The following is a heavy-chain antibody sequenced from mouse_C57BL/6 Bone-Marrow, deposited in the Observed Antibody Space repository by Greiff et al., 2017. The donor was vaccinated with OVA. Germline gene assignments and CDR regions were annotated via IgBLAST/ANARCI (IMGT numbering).Heavy chain of an antibody. CDR1: GYTFTSYW. CDR3: ARRGPYYGSSYGGFAY. D-gene: IGHD1-1*01. V-gene: IGHV1-59*01. J-gene: IGHJ3*01. Sequence: VQLQQPGAELVRPGTSVKLSCKASGYTFTSYWMHWVKQRPGQGLEWIGVIDPSDSYTNYNQKFKGKATLTVDTSSSTAYMQLSSLTSEDAAVYYCARRGPYYGSSYGGFAYWGQGTLVTVSA. CDR2: IDPSDSYT.